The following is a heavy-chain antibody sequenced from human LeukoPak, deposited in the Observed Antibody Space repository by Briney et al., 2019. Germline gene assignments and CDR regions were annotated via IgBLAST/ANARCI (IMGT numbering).Heavy chain of an antibody. CDR2: INAGNGNT. Sequence: ASVKVSCKASGYTFTGYVIHWVRQAPGQRLEWMGWINAGNGNTKYSQKFQGRVTITRDTSANTAYMELSSLRSEDTAVYYCARGVVGANSHFDYWGQGTLVTVSS. CDR1: GYTFTGYV. V-gene: IGHV1-3*01. CDR3: ARGVVGANSHFDY. J-gene: IGHJ4*02. D-gene: IGHD1-26*01.